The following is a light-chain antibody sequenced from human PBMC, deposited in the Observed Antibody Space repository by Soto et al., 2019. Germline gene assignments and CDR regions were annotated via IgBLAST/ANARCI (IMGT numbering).Light chain of an antibody. CDR3: QHYGDSSWT. CDR1: QSVSTNY. V-gene: IGKV3-20*01. J-gene: IGKJ1*01. CDR2: DAS. Sequence: EIVVTQSPGILSLSPGDRATLSCRTSQSVSTNYLAWYQQQKPGQAPRLLIYDASRWAPGVPDRFSGSGSGTDFTLAISRLDPEDFVVYYCQHYGDSSWTFGQGTKVEI.